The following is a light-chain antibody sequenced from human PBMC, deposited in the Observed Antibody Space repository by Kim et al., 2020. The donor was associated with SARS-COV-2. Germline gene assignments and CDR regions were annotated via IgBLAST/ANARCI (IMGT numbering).Light chain of an antibody. Sequence: SASVGDRVTITCRASQGISHDLAWYQQKPGKVPKLLIFAASALHSGVPSRFSGSGSGTDFTLTISSLRPEDVATYYCQKYNGAPWTFGQGTKLEI. V-gene: IGKV1-27*01. CDR3: QKYNGAPWT. J-gene: IGKJ1*01. CDR1: QGISHD. CDR2: AAS.